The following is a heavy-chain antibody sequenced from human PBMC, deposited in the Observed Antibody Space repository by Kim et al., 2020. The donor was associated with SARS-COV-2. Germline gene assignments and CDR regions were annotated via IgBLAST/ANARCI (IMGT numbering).Heavy chain of an antibody. D-gene: IGHD3-22*01. V-gene: IGHV3-53*01. CDR1: GLTVRTNY. J-gene: IGHJ4*02. Sequence: GGSLRLSCAASGLTVRTNYMSWVRQAPGKGLEWVSLIFDGGSTSYADSVKGRFTISRDNSKNTLYLLMNDLRAEDTAVYYCAGGREVLYDSRRLDYWGQG. CDR3: AGGREVLYDSRRLDY. CDR2: IFDGGST.